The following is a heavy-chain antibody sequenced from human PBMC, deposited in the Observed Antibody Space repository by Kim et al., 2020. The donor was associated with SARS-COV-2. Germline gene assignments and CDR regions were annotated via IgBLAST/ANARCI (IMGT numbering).Heavy chain of an antibody. J-gene: IGHJ4*02. D-gene: IGHD2-15*01. Sequence: ASVKVSCKASGYTFTSYAMHWVRQAPGQRLEWMGWINAGNGNTKYSQKFQGRVTITRDTSASTAYMELSSLRSEDTAVYYCARGGFWAVVGFFDYWGQGTLVTVSS. V-gene: IGHV1-3*01. CDR2: INAGNGNT. CDR1: GYTFTSYA. CDR3: ARGGFWAVVGFFDY.